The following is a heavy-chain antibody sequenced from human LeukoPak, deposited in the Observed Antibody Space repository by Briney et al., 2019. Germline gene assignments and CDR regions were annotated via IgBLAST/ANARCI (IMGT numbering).Heavy chain of an antibody. CDR3: ARLRATITGPGAFDI. CDR1: GYSFTSYW. Sequence: GESLKISCKGSGYSFTSYWIGWVRQMPGKGLEWMGIIYPGDSDTRYSPPFQGQVTISADKSISTAYLQWSSLKASDTAMYYCARLRATITGPGAFDIWGQGTMVTVSS. V-gene: IGHV5-51*01. D-gene: IGHD5-12*01. J-gene: IGHJ3*02. CDR2: IYPGDSDT.